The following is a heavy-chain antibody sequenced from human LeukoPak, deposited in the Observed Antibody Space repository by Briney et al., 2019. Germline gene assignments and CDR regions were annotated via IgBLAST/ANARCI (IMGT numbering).Heavy chain of an antibody. CDR2: ISYDGSNK. V-gene: IGHV3-30*18. J-gene: IGHJ6*02. CDR3: AKGIGYSSSLGYYYYYGMDV. D-gene: IGHD6-6*01. Sequence: PGGSLRLSCAASGFTFSSYGMHWVRQAPGKGLEWVAVISYDGSNKYYADSVKGRFTISRDNSKNTLYLQMNSLRAEDTDVYYCAKGIGYSSSLGYYYYYGMDVWGQGTTVTVSS. CDR1: GFTFSSYG.